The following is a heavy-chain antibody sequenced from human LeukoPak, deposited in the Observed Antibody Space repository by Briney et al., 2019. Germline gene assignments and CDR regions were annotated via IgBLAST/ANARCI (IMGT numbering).Heavy chain of an antibody. CDR1: GGSISSYY. D-gene: IGHD3-22*01. CDR3: ARGSNLNYYDSSGYDF. J-gene: IGHJ4*02. V-gene: IGHV4-59*01. CDR2: IYYSGST. Sequence: PSETLSLTCTVSGGSISSYYWSWIRQPPGKGLEWFGYIYYSGSTNYNPSLKSRVTITVDTSKNQFSLKLSSGTAADTAVYYCARGSNLNYYDSSGYDFWGQGTLVTVSS.